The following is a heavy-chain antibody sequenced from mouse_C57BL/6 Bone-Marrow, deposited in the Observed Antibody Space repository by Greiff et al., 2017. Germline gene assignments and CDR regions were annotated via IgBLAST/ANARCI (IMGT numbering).Heavy chain of an antibody. V-gene: IGHV1-76*01. Sequence: VQLVESGAELVRPGASVKLSCTASGYTFTDYYINWVKQRPGQGLEWIARIYPGSGNTYYNEKFTGKATLTAEKYSSTAYMQLSSLTSEDSDVYFCARWTDYGNYYAMDYWGQGTSVTVSS. D-gene: IGHD2-1*01. CDR2: IYPGSGNT. J-gene: IGHJ4*01. CDR1: GYTFTDYY. CDR3: ARWTDYGNYYAMDY.